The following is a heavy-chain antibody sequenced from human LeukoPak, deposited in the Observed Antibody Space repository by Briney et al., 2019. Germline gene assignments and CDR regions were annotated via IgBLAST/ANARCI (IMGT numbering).Heavy chain of an antibody. Sequence: ASVKVSCKASGNTFTSFHIHWVRQAPGQGLEYMGIIKVYGDTTIYAQRFQGRITMTRDTSTSTVYKELSSLNSEDTAVYYCARESPSTFYFDYWGQGTLVTVSS. V-gene: IGHV1-46*01. CDR2: IKVYGDTT. CDR1: GNTFTSFH. D-gene: IGHD1-1*01. J-gene: IGHJ4*02. CDR3: ARESPSTFYFDY.